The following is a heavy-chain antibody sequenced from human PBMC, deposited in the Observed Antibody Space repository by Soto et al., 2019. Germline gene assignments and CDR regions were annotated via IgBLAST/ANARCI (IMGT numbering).Heavy chain of an antibody. CDR2: IYTSGST. CDR1: GGSISSYY. V-gene: IGHV4-4*07. J-gene: IGHJ3*02. Sequence: PSETLSLTCTVSGGSISSYYWSWIRQPAGKGLEWIGRIYTSGSTNYNPSLKSRVTMSVDTSKNQFSLKLSSVTAADTAVYYCARDLSSPTYKWELPNDAFDIWGQGTMVTVSS. D-gene: IGHD1-26*01. CDR3: ARDLSSPTYKWELPNDAFDI.